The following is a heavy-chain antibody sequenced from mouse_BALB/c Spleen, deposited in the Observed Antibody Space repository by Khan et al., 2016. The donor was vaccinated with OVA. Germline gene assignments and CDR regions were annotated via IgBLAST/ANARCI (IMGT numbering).Heavy chain of an antibody. CDR1: GFNIKDTY. CDR2: IDPANGDA. Sequence: VQLQQSGAELVRPGASVKLSCTASGFNIKDTYMHWVKQRPEQGLEWIGRIDPANGDAKYDPKFQDKATIPTETSSNPAYLTLSNLTSKDTAVYYCATLYCNPFAYGGQGTLVTVSA. V-gene: IGHV14-3*02. CDR3: ATLYCNPFAY. D-gene: IGHD2-1*01. J-gene: IGHJ3*01.